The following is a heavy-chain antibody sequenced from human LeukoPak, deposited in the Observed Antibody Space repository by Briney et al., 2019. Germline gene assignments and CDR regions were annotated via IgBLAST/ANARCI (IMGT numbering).Heavy chain of an antibody. Sequence: ASVKVSSKASGYTFTGYYMHWVRQAPGQGLEWMGIINPSGGSTSYAQKFQGRVTMTRDTSTSTVYMELSSLRSEDTAVYYCARISMTTVTTANYFDYWGQGTLVTVSS. V-gene: IGHV1-46*01. CDR2: INPSGGST. CDR3: ARISMTTVTTANYFDY. J-gene: IGHJ4*02. D-gene: IGHD4-17*01. CDR1: GYTFTGYY.